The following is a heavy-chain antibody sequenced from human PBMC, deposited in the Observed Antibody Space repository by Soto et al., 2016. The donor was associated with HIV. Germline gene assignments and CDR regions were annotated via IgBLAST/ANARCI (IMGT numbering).Heavy chain of an antibody. CDR3: ARPIAVAGGGFDY. J-gene: IGHJ4*02. V-gene: IGHV1-18*01. Sequence: QVQLVQSGAEVKKPGSSVKVSCKASGGTFSNYGISWVRQAPGQGLEWMGTIDTYNRNTNYPQKLQGRVTMTTDTSTNTVYLDLLSLTSDDTAVYYCARPIAVAGGGFDYWGQGTLVTVSS. D-gene: IGHD6-19*01. CDR1: GGTFSNYG. CDR2: IDTYNRNT.